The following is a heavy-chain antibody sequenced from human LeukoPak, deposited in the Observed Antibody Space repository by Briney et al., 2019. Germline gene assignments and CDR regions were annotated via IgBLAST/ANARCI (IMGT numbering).Heavy chain of an antibody. D-gene: IGHD6-19*01. Sequence: PGGSPRLSCAASGFTFSSHGMHWVRQAPGKGLEWVANIKYDGSDEYYVDSVKGRFTISRDNAKNSLYLQMSSLRAEDTAVYYCARSSGWRSEFDYWGQGTLVTVSS. CDR3: ARSSGWRSEFDY. V-gene: IGHV3-7*01. CDR1: GFTFSSHG. J-gene: IGHJ4*02. CDR2: IKYDGSDE.